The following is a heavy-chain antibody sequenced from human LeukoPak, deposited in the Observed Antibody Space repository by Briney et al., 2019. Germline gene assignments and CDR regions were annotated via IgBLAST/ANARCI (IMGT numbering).Heavy chain of an antibody. V-gene: IGHV3-23*01. CDR1: GFTFSSYA. J-gene: IGHJ4*02. D-gene: IGHD3-3*01. Sequence: GGSLRLSCAAAGFTFSSYAMSWVRQAPGKGLEWVSAISGGGGSTYYAGSVKGRFTITRDNSKNTLYLQMNSLRAEDTAVYYCAKLSYDFWSGYPYFDYWGQGTLVTVSS. CDR2: ISGGGGST. CDR3: AKLSYDFWSGYPYFDY.